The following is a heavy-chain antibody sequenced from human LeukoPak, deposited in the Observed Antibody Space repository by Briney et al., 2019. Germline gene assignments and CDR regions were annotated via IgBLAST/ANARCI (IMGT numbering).Heavy chain of an antibody. V-gene: IGHV1-24*01. J-gene: IGHJ6*02. D-gene: IGHD3-3*01. CDR2: FDPEDGET. CDR1: GYTLTELS. Sequence: ASVKVSCKVSGYTLTELSMHWVRQAPGKGLEWMGGFDPEDGETIYAQKFQGRVTMTEDTSTDTAYMELSSLRSEDTAVYYCATVTYYDFPREKPGMDVWGQGATVTVSS. CDR3: ATVTYYDFPREKPGMDV.